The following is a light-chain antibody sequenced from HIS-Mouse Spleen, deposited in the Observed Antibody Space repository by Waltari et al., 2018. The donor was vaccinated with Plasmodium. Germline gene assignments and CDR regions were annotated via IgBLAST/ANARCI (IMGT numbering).Light chain of an antibody. CDR1: SSAVGSYNL. Sequence: QSALTQPASVSGSPGQSITISCTGTSSAVGSYNLVSWYQQHPGKAPKLMIYEGSKRPSGVSNRFSGSKSGNTDSLTISGLQAEDEADYYCCSYAGSRVFGGGTKLTVL. V-gene: IGLV2-23*01. CDR2: EGS. J-gene: IGLJ2*01. CDR3: CSYAGSRV.